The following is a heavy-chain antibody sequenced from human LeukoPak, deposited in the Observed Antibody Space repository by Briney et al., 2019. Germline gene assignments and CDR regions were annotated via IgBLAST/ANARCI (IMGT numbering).Heavy chain of an antibody. CDR2: INSDGSST. D-gene: IGHD1-26*01. J-gene: IGHJ4*02. CDR1: GFTFSSYW. CDR3: TRDINEVGASDY. V-gene: IGHV3-74*01. Sequence: GGSLRLSCAASGFTFSSYWMHWVRQAPGKGLVWVSRINSDGSSTSYADSVKGRFTISRDNAKNTLYLQMNSLRTEDTAVYYCTRDINEVGASDYWGQGTLVTVSS.